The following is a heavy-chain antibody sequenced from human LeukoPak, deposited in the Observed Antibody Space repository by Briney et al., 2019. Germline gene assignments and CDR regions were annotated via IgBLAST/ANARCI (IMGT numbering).Heavy chain of an antibody. CDR2: INPSGGST. D-gene: IGHD4-17*01. J-gene: IGHJ4*02. CDR1: GYIFATYY. V-gene: IGHV1-46*01. CDR3: ARESDYGRIYFDY. Sequence: ASVKVSCKASGYIFATYYMHWVRQAPGQRLEWMGIINPSGGSTSYTQKFQGRVTMTRDMSTTTVYMELSSLRSEDTAVYYCARESDYGRIYFDYWGQGTLVTVSS.